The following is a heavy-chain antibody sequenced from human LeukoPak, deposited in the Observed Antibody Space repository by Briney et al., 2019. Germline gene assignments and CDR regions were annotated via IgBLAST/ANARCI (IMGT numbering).Heavy chain of an antibody. Sequence: GGSLRLSCAASGFTVSSNYMSWVRQAPGKGLEWVSVIYSGGSTYYADSVKGRFTISRDNSKNTLYLQMNSLRAEDTAVYYCARDLGGGDPSQGYHYYMDIWGKGTTVTVSS. CDR3: ARDLGGGDPSQGYHYYMDI. CDR2: IYSGGST. D-gene: IGHD3-10*01. V-gene: IGHV3-53*01. CDR1: GFTVSSNY. J-gene: IGHJ6*03.